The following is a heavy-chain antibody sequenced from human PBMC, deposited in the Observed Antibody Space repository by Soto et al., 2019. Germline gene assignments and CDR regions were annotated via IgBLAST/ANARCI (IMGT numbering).Heavy chain of an antibody. CDR1: GYTFTSYG. CDR2: ISAYNGNT. CDR3: ARGVPWGELLYGAFDI. V-gene: IGHV1-18*01. Sequence: QVQLVQSGAEVKKPGASVKVSCKASGYTFTSYGISWVRQAPGQGLEWMGWISAYNGNTNYAQKLQGRVTMTTDTSTRTDYMGLRSLRSDDTAVYYCARGVPWGELLYGAFDIWGQGTMVTVSS. D-gene: IGHD1-26*01. J-gene: IGHJ3*02.